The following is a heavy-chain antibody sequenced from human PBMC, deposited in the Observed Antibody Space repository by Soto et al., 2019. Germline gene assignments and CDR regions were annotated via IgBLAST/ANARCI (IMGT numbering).Heavy chain of an antibody. CDR2: MSDDGSSA. Sequence: QVQLVESGGGVVQPGRSLRLSCAASGITVNSYGIHWVRQAPDKGLEWVAVMSDDGSSAYYADSVKGRFTISRDNSKNTLYLQMNSLRAEDAAVYYCAKDRRGLALHFDYWGHGTLVFVSS. CDR3: AKDRRGLALHFDY. D-gene: IGHD2-21*01. J-gene: IGHJ4*01. CDR1: GITVNSYG. V-gene: IGHV3-30*19.